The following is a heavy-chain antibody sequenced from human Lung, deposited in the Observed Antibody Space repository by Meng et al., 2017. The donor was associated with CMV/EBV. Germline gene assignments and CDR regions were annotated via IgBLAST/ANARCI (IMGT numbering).Heavy chain of an antibody. CDR1: EFTFNSYA. Sequence: SLKISCADSEFTFNSYAMHWVRQAPGKGLEWVAIISYDGRDKYYAESVKGRFTISRDSSKNTLYLQMNSLRTEDTALYFCTREGRLNWFDPWGQGTLVTVSS. CDR2: ISYDGRDK. CDR3: TREGRLNWFDP. V-gene: IGHV3-30*04. J-gene: IGHJ5*02.